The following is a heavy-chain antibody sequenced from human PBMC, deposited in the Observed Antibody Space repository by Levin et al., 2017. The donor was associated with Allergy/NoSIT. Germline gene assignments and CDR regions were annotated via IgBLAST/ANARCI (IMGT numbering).Heavy chain of an antibody. D-gene: IGHD6-19*01. CDR2: ISDSGGTT. Sequence: GESLKISCAASGFTFSSSAMSWVRQAPGKGLEWVSAISDSGGTTFHADSVKGRFTISRDNSKNTLYLQMNSLRAEDTAVYYCAKSSLGSSGAPYFDYWGQGTLVTVSS. CDR1: GFTFSSSA. CDR3: AKSSLGSSGAPYFDY. J-gene: IGHJ4*02. V-gene: IGHV3-23*01.